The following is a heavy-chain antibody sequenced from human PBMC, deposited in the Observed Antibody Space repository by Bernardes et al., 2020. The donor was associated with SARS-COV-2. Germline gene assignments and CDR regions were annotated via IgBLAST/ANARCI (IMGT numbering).Heavy chain of an antibody. J-gene: IGHJ4*02. Sequence: GGSLRLSRAASGFTFSRFGIHWVRQAPGKGLEWVAVISYDGSTKYYADSVKGRFTISRDNSKNTLYLQMNSLRREDTAVYYCAKDGSAEYQGGYDLADWGQGILVTVST. CDR3: AKDGSAEYQGGYDLAD. CDR2: ISYDGSTK. V-gene: IGHV3-30*18. CDR1: GFTFSRFG. D-gene: IGHD5-12*01.